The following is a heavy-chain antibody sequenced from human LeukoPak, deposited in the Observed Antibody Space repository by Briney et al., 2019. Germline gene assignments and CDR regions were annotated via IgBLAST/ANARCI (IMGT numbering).Heavy chain of an antibody. D-gene: IGHD4-17*01. Sequence: PSETLSLTCAVSGGSISSGGYSWTWTRQPPGKGLEWIGYIYDTGRTFYNSSLKSRVTISVDTSKNQFSLKLSSVTAADTAVYYCARGDDYGDYTGFHYWGQGTLVTVSS. V-gene: IGHV4-30-4*07. CDR2: IYDTGRT. CDR3: ARGDDYGDYTGFHY. CDR1: GGSISSGGYS. J-gene: IGHJ4*02.